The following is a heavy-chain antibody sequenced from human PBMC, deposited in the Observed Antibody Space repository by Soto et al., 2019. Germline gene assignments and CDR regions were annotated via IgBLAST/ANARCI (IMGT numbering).Heavy chain of an antibody. CDR2: IYYSGST. V-gene: IGHV4-30-4*01. J-gene: IGHJ5*02. Sequence: PSETLSLTCTVSGGSISSGDYYWSWIRQPPGKGLEWIGYIYYSGSTYYNPSLKSRVTISVDTSKNQFSLKLSSVTAADTAVYYCARGEWQLLSRWFDPWGQGTLVTVSS. CDR1: GGSISSGDYY. D-gene: IGHD2-15*01. CDR3: ARGEWQLLSRWFDP.